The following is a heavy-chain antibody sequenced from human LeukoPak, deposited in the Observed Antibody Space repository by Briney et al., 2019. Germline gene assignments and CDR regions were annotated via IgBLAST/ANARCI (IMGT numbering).Heavy chain of an antibody. CDR2: IKSKTDGGTT. V-gene: IGHV3-15*01. CDR1: GFTLSNAW. Sequence: PGGSLRLSCAASGFTASGFTLSNAWMSWVRQAPGKGLEWVGRIKSKTDGGTTDFAAPVKGRFTISRDDSQNTLSLQMTNLKTEDTAVYYCTTDSGNWYFYYYYMDVWGKGATVTVSS. D-gene: IGHD6-25*01. CDR3: TTDSGNWYFYYYYMDV. J-gene: IGHJ6*03.